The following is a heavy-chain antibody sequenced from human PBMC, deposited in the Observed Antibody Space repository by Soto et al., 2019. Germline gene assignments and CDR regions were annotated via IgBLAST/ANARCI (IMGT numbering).Heavy chain of an antibody. V-gene: IGHV3-30-3*02. CDR2: ISYDGSNK. D-gene: IGHD3-22*01. Sequence: GGSLRLSCAASGFTFSSYAMHWVRQAPGKGLEWVAVISYDGSNKYYADSVKGRFTISRDNSKNTLYLQMNSLRAEDTAVYYCAKDYDSSGYYDYFDYWGQGTLVTVSS. J-gene: IGHJ4*02. CDR1: GFTFSSYA. CDR3: AKDYDSSGYYDYFDY.